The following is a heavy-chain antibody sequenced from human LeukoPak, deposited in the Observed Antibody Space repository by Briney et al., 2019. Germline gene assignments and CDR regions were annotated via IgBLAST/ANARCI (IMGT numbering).Heavy chain of an antibody. CDR3: ARGPKWSGSYYYFDF. D-gene: IGHD1-26*01. CDR2: MNHTSGNT. Sequence: ASVKVSCKTSGYTFPSYDINWVRQATGQGLEWMGWMNHTSGNTGYAQKFQGRVTITRNTSITTAYMELSSLRSEDTAVYFCARGPKWSGSYYYFDFWGEGTLVTVSS. V-gene: IGHV1-8*01. CDR1: GYTFPSYD. J-gene: IGHJ4*02.